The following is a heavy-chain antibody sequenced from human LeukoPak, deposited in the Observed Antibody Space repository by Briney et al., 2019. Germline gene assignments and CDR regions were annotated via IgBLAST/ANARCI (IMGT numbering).Heavy chain of an antibody. CDR2: MSASGGTT. CDR1: GFTLSSYA. J-gene: IGHJ4*02. D-gene: IGHD5-24*01. V-gene: IGHV3-23*01. Sequence: PGGSLRLSCAAAGFTLSSYAMNWVRQTPGEGLEWVSGMSASGGTTYADSVKGRFTISRDTSKNTLYLQMDALRAGDTAIYFCAKEIGRDDYNRCDYWGQGTPVTVSS. CDR3: AKEIGRDDYNRCDY.